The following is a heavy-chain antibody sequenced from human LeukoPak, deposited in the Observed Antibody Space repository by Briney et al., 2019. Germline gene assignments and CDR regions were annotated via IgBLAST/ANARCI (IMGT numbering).Heavy chain of an antibody. CDR2: INTDGSST. D-gene: IGHD4-17*01. Sequence: GGSLRLSCAASGFTFSSYWMHWVRQAPGKGLVWVSRINTDGSSTSYADSVKGRFTISRDNAKNTLYLQMNSLRAEDTAVYYCARHYGDYDAFDIWGQGTMVTVSS. J-gene: IGHJ3*02. CDR1: GFTFSSYW. CDR3: ARHYGDYDAFDI. V-gene: IGHV3-74*01.